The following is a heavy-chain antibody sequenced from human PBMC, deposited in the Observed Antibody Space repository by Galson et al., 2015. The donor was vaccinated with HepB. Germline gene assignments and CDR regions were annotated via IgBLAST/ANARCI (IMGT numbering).Heavy chain of an antibody. V-gene: IGHV4-61*01. CDR3: ARDGTRIAGIYGMDV. J-gene: IGHJ6*02. Sequence: SETLSLTCTVSGGSVSSGSYYWSWIRQPPGKGLEWIGYIYYSGSTNYNPSLKSRVTISVDTSKNQFSLKLSSVTAADTAVYYCARDGTRIAGIYGMDVWGQGTTVTVSS. CDR2: IYYSGST. CDR1: GGSVSSGSYY. D-gene: IGHD6-13*01.